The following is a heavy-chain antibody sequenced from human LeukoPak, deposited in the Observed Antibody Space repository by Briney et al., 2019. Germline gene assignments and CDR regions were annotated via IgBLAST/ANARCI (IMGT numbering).Heavy chain of an antibody. D-gene: IGHD2-21*02. V-gene: IGHV4-59*01. CDR3: ARHGPVVTATDAFDL. CDR1: GGSISSYY. Sequence: PSETLSLTCTVSGGSISSYYWSWIRQPPGKGLEWIGYIYYSGSTNYNPSLKSRVTISVDTSKNQFSLKLSSVTAADTAVYYCARHGPVVTATDAFDLWGQGTMVTVSS. J-gene: IGHJ3*01. CDR2: IYYSGST.